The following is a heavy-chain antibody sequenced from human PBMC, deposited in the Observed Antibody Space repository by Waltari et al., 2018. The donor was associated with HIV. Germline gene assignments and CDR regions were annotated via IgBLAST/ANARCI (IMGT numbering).Heavy chain of an antibody. V-gene: IGHV2-5*04. CDR2: LYWNDDK. Sequence: QITLKESGPTLVEPTQTLTLTCTFSGFSLSSTGVGVAWIRQPPGRARECLALLYWNDDKRYNPSLRNRVTITKDTSKNQVVLTMTDMDPADTGTYSCAKIKYRDSSLYYLDFWGQGTLVTVFS. D-gene: IGHD3-22*01. CDR1: GFSLSSTGVG. J-gene: IGHJ4*02. CDR3: AKIKYRDSSLYYLDF.